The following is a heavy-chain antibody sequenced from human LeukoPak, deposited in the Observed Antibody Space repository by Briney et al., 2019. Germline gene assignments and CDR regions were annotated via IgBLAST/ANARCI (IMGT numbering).Heavy chain of an antibody. J-gene: IGHJ4*02. Sequence: GGSLRLSCAASGFTFSSYGMHWVRQAPGKGLEWVAVISYDGSNKYYADSVKGRFTISRDNSKNTLYLQMNSLRAEDTAVYYCAKGGDTAKDLDYWGQGTLVTVSS. CDR3: AKGGDTAKDLDY. V-gene: IGHV3-30*18. CDR2: ISYDGSNK. CDR1: GFTFSSYG. D-gene: IGHD5-18*01.